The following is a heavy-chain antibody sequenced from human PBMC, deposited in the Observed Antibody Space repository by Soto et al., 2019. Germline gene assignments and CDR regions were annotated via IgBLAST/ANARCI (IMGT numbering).Heavy chain of an antibody. CDR1: GYTFPNQR. CDR2: SSAYNGNT. CDR3: ARVRTGTTRWADV. Sequence: ASVKVSFQASGYTFPNQRIDWVRPTPGQGLEWMGWSSAYNGNTNYAQKLQGRVTITADKSTSTAYMELSSLRSEDTAVYYCARVRTGTTRWADVWGQGTTVTVSS. J-gene: IGHJ6*02. V-gene: IGHV1-18*01. D-gene: IGHD1-1*01.